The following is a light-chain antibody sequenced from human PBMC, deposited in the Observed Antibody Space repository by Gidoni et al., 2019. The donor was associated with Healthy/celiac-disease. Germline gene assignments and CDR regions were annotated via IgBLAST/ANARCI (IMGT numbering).Light chain of an antibody. CDR1: QSISSY. CDR3: QQSYSTPPVT. CDR2: AAS. J-gene: IGKJ3*01. V-gene: IGKV1-39*01. Sequence: DIQMTQSPSSLSASVGDTVTITCRASQSISSYLNWYQQKPGKAPKLLIHAASSLQSGVPSRFSGSGSGTDFTLTISSLQPEDFATYYCQQSYSTPPVTFGPGTKVDIK.